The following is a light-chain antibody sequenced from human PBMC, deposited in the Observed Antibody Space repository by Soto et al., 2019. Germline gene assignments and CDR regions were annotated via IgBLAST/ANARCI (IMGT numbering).Light chain of an antibody. J-gene: IGKJ1*01. CDR1: QSVSSN. CDR3: QQYEKWPRT. V-gene: IGKV3-15*01. Sequence: EIVMTQSPATLSVSPGERVTLSCRASQSVSSNLAWYRQKVGQAPRLLISGASTRATGIPARFSGSGSGTEFTLTISSLQSEDFAVYYCQQYEKWPRTFGQGTKVEIK. CDR2: GAS.